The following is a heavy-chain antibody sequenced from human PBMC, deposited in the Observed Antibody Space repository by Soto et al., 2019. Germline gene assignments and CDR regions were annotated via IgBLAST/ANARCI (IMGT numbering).Heavy chain of an antibody. J-gene: IGHJ3*02. Sequence: EVQVVESGGGLVQPGGSLRLSCAASGFTFTNYWMHWDRQVPGEGMVWVSRIDNHGDGTSYADFVKGRFTISRYNAKNTLYLQMNFLIVEDTAIYYCGTVFEKWGQGKLVTVSS. V-gene: IGHV3-74*01. CDR2: IDNHGDGT. CDR1: GFTFTNYW. CDR3: GTVFEK.